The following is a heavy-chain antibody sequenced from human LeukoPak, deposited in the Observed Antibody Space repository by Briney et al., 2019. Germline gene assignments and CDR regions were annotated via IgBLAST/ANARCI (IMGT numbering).Heavy chain of an antibody. V-gene: IGHV3-21*01. CDR3: ARASAADCSSTSCYVGDFDY. CDR1: GFTVSSYS. J-gene: IGHJ4*02. D-gene: IGHD2-2*01. CDR2: ISSSSSYI. Sequence: GGSLRLSCAASGFTVSSYSMNWVRQAPGKGLEWVSSISSSSSYIYYADSVKGRFTISRDNAKNSLYLQMNSLRAEDTAVYYCARASAADCSSTSCYVGDFDYWGQGTLVTVSS.